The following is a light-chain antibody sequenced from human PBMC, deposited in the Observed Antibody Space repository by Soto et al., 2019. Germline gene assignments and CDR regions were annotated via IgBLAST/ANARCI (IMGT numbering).Light chain of an antibody. CDR1: QTINNN. CDR2: GAS. V-gene: IGKV3-11*01. CDR3: QQHSHWPPWT. Sequence: VMTQAPSTLSVSPGERATLSCRASQTINNNVAWYQLKDGQVPRLVIYGASNRATGIPARFSGSGSGTDFTLTISNLEPEDFAVYYCQQHSHWPPWTFGQGTKVDIK. J-gene: IGKJ1*01.